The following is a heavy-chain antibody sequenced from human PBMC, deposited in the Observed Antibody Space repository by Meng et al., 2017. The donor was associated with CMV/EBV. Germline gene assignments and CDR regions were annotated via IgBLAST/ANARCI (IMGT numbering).Heavy chain of an antibody. Sequence: EGSLRLSCAASGFTFSSYAMHWVRQAPGKGLEWVAVISYDGSNKYYADSVKGRFTISRDNSKNTLYLQMNSLRAEDTAVYYCAREEGDCWGQGTLVTVSS. CDR1: GFTFSSYA. CDR3: AREEGDC. V-gene: IGHV3-30*04. J-gene: IGHJ4*02. CDR2: ISYDGSNK.